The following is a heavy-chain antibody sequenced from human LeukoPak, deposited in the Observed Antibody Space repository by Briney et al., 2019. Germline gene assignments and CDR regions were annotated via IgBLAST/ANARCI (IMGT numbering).Heavy chain of an antibody. CDR3: AKGPYYYDNNGYSRRWFDP. CDR2: ISGRGHST. D-gene: IGHD3-22*01. J-gene: IGHJ5*02. Sequence: GGSLRLSCAASGSTFSDHFLDWVRQAPGKGLEWVLTISGRGHSTYYADSVKGRSTISRDNSKRTLYLQMNSLRVEDTAVYYCAKGPYYYDNNGYSRRWFDPWGQGTLVTVSS. V-gene: IGHV3-23*01. CDR1: GSTFSDHF.